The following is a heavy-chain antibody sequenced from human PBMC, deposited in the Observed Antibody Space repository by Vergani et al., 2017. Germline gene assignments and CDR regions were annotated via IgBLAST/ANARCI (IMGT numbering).Heavy chain of an antibody. D-gene: IGHD1-1*01. Sequence: EVDLVESGGGLAQPGGSLRLSCEASGITFWKFGMHWVRQGPGKGLEWVSAIGTAGDTYYPGSVKGRFTISRENAKNSLYLQMNGLRAGDTAVYYCVRVKGSNWNDHLYDIWGQGTLVTVSS. CDR3: VRVKGSNWNDHLYDI. CDR1: GITFWKFG. J-gene: IGHJ3*02. CDR2: IGTAGDT. V-gene: IGHV3-13*01.